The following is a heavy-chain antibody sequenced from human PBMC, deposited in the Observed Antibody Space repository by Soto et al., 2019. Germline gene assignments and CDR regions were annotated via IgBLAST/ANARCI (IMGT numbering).Heavy chain of an antibody. V-gene: IGHV1-46*01. CDR2: FLASGGNT. D-gene: IGHD3-3*02. J-gene: IGHJ4*02. CDR1: GYSFFSYY. CDR3: ARGGATIFGVIDS. Sequence: ASVKVSCKASGYSFFSYYIHWVRQAPGQGLEWMGRFLASGGNTFYAQRFRGRVSMARDTSSTNTVSLELTSLTSDDTAVYYCARGGATIFGVIDSWGQGTRVTVSS.